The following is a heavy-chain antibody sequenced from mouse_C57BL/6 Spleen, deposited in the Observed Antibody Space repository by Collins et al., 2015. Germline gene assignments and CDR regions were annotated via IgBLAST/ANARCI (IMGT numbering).Heavy chain of an antibody. CDR3: ARGGTYFDY. J-gene: IGHJ2*01. D-gene: IGHD3-3*01. V-gene: IGHV2-6*03. CDR2: IWKDGST. Sequence: QVQLKESGPGLVAPSPEPVPSHAPSQDSHLSSYAVHWIRQPPGKGLEWLVVIWKDGSTSYKSGLNSRLSISKDNSKSQVFLEMNSLQTDDTAMYYCARGGTYFDYWGQGTTLTVSS. CDR1: DSHLSSYA.